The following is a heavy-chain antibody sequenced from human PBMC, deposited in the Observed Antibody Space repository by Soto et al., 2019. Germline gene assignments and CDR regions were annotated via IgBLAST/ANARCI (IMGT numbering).Heavy chain of an antibody. CDR3: ATSQGYRVEYQLQYSGYFES. Sequence: GGSLRLSCAASGFIFRNYAMHWVRQAPGKGLEWVAAISYDGSNKYYADSVKGRFTISRDNSKNTLYLQMNSLRAEDAAAYSCATSQGYRVEYQLQYSGYFESWGEGTLVTVSS. V-gene: IGHV3-30-3*01. D-gene: IGHD2-2*02. J-gene: IGHJ4*02. CDR1: GFIFRNYA. CDR2: ISYDGSNK.